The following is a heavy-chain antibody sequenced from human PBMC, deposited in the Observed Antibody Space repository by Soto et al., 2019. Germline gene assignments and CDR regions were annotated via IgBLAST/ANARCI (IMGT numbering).Heavy chain of an antibody. CDR1: GGSVSSGGYY. D-gene: IGHD2-8*01. CDR2: IYYSWTT. CDR3: ARRALPQCINGVCYKDGFWDY. V-gene: IGHV4-31*03. J-gene: IGHJ4*02. Sequence: QVQLQESGPGLVKPSQTLSLTCTVSGGSVSSGGYYWSWIRQHPGTGLEWIGYIYYSWTTYFNPSLKSRASISLDTSKNEFSLKLTSVTAADTAVYYCARRALPQCINGVCYKDGFWDYWGQGALVTVSS.